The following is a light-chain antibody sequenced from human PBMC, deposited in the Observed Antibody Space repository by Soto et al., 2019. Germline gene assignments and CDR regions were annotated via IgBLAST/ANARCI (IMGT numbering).Light chain of an antibody. CDR3: QQYDNLFT. J-gene: IGKJ3*01. CDR2: DTS. Sequence: DIQMTQPPSSLSASVGDRLTITCQASQHISTYLNWYQHKPGKAPKLLIYDTSNLQTGVPSRFSGSGSGTDFTFTISSLQPEDIGTYYCQQYDNLFTFGPGTKV. CDR1: QHISTY. V-gene: IGKV1-33*01.